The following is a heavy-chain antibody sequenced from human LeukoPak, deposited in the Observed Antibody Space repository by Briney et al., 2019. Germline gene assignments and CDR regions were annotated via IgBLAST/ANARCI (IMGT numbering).Heavy chain of an antibody. Sequence: SETLSLTCAVYGGSFSGYYRSWIRQPPGKGLEWIGEINHSGSTNYNPSLKSRVTISVDTSKNQFSLKLSSVTAADTAVYYCARGRSYGSGRRFLNLDYWGQGTLVTVSS. J-gene: IGHJ4*02. V-gene: IGHV4-34*01. CDR2: INHSGST. CDR1: GGSFSGYY. D-gene: IGHD3-10*01. CDR3: ARGRSYGSGRRFLNLDY.